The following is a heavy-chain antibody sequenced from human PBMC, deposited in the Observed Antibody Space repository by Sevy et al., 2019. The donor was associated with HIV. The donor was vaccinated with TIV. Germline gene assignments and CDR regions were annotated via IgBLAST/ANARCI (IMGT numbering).Heavy chain of an antibody. D-gene: IGHD3-16*01. CDR2: ISKEGTNK. Sequence: GGSLRLSCEASGFTFTRYAFHWVRQAPGKGLEWVAVISKEGTNKYYIDSVKGRFTISRDNSRNTLFLQMERLRAEDTAMYFCARDPHAVPHWGSFDSWGQRTMVTVSS. CDR3: ARDPHAVPHWGSFDS. V-gene: IGHV3-30-3*01. J-gene: IGHJ4*02. CDR1: GFTFTRYA.